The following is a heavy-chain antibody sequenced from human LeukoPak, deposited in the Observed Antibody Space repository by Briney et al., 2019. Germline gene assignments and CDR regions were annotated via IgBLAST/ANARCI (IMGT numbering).Heavy chain of an antibody. CDR2: TSYDGSNK. V-gene: IGHV3-30-3*01. CDR1: GFTFSSYA. D-gene: IGHD5-12*01. CDR3: AGAIYSGYDYGYYFDY. J-gene: IGHJ4*02. Sequence: GRSLRLSCAASGFTFSSYAMHWVRQAPGKGLEWVAVTSYDGSNKYYADSVKGRFTISRDNSKNTLYLQMNSLRAEDTAVYYCAGAIYSGYDYGYYFDYWGQGTLVTVSS.